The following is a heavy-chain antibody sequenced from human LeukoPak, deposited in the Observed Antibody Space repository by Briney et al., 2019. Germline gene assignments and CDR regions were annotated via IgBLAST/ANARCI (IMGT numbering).Heavy chain of an antibody. D-gene: IGHD4-23*01. J-gene: IGHJ4*02. CDR1: GFTFSSYA. V-gene: IGHV3-23*01. Sequence: PGGSLRLSCAASGFTFSSYAMSWVRQAPGKGLEWVSAINGSGGSTYYADSVKGRSTISRDNSKNTLYLQMNSLRAEDTAVYYCAKSTVVTPVYFDYWGQGTLVTVSS. CDR2: INGSGGST. CDR3: AKSTVVTPVYFDY.